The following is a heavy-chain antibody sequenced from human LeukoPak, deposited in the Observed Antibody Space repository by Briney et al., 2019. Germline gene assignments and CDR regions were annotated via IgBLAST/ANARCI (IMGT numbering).Heavy chain of an antibody. V-gene: IGHV4-59*01. CDR1: GGSISSYY. Sequence: SETLSLTCTVSGGSISSYYWSWIRQPPGKGLEWIGYIYYSGSTNYNPSLKSRVTISVDTSKNQFSLKLSSVTAADTAVYYCARGGCSSTSCYPEGNWGQGTLVTVSS. D-gene: IGHD2-2*01. CDR2: IYYSGST. J-gene: IGHJ4*02. CDR3: ARGGCSSTSCYPEGN.